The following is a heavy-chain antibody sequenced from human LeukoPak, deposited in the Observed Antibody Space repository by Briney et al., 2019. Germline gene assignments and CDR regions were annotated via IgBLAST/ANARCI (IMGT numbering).Heavy chain of an antibody. J-gene: IGHJ4*02. D-gene: IGHD3-9*01. CDR2: ISYDGSNK. V-gene: IGHV3-30*19. CDR3: ARSLLHYDILTGNDY. CDR1: GGSISGTN. Sequence: PSGTLSLTCGVSGGSISGTNWWSWVRQAPGKGLEWVAVISYDGSNKYYADSVKGRFTISRDNSKNTLYLQMNSLRAEDTAVYYCARSLLHYDILTGNDYWGQGTLVTVSS.